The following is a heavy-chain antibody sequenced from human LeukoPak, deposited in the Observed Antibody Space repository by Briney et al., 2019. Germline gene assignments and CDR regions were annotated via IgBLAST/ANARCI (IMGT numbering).Heavy chain of an antibody. D-gene: IGHD1-1*01. CDR2: IYHGGTT. Sequence: TASETLSLTCTVSGYSISSGYYWGWIRQPPGKGLAWIGIIYHGGTTYYNPSLKSRVTISVDTSNNQFSLKLSSVTAADTAVYYCAVYAERQEGYFDYWGQGTLVTVSS. CDR1: GYSISSGYY. J-gene: IGHJ4*02. V-gene: IGHV4-38-2*02. CDR3: AVYAERQEGYFDY.